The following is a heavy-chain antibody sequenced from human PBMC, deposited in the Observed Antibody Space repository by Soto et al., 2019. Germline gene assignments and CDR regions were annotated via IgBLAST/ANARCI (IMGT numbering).Heavy chain of an antibody. CDR1: GFTFSSYA. V-gene: IGHV3-23*01. Sequence: EVQLLESGGGLVQPGGSLRLSCAASGFTFSSYAMSWVRQAPGKGLEWVSAISGSGGSTYYADSVKGRFTISRDNSKHTLYLQMNSLRADDTAVYYCARAPYGDYANFDYWGQGTLVTGSS. J-gene: IGHJ4*02. D-gene: IGHD4-17*01. CDR3: ARAPYGDYANFDY. CDR2: ISGSGGST.